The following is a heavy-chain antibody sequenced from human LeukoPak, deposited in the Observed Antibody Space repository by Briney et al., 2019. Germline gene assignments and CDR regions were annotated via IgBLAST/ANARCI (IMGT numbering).Heavy chain of an antibody. Sequence: GESLKISCKGSGYRFISYWIAWVRQMPGKGLECMGIIYPGDSDTRYSPSFQGQVTISADTSISTAYLQWSSLKASDTAMYYCARRSGGSLLYYFDYWGQGTLVTVSS. CDR1: GYRFISYW. J-gene: IGHJ4*02. CDR2: IYPGDSDT. CDR3: ARRSGGSLLYYFDY. V-gene: IGHV5-51*01. D-gene: IGHD2-15*01.